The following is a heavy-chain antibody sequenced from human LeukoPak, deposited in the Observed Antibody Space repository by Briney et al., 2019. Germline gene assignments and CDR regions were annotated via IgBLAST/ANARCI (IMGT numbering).Heavy chain of an antibody. CDR1: GGSISSSSYY. J-gene: IGHJ4*02. CDR2: IYYSGST. D-gene: IGHD3-22*01. Sequence: SETLSLTCTVSGGSISSSSYYWGWIRQPPGKGLEWIGSIYYSGSTYYNPSLKSRVTISVDTSKNQFSLKLSSVTAADTAVYYCARLYYYDSSGYSSSWGQGTLVTVSS. CDR3: ARLYYYDSSGYSSS. V-gene: IGHV4-39*07.